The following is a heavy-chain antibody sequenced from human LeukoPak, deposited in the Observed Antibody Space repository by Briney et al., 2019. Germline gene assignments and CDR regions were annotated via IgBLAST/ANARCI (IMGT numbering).Heavy chain of an antibody. Sequence: GESLTISCQASGDSFTNYWITWVRQVPGKGREWLGRIVPGDSATNYGPSFQGHVIISADRSTTTAYLHFNSLEASDTALYYCARPSGWSGYDIWGQGTMVIVSS. CDR3: ARPSGWSGYDI. CDR1: GDSFTNYW. CDR2: IVPGDSAT. J-gene: IGHJ3*02. V-gene: IGHV5-10-1*01. D-gene: IGHD6-19*01.